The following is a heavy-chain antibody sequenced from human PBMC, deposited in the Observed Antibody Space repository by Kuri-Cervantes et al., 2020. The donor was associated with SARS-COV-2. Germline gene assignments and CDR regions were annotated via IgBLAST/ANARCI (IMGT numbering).Heavy chain of an antibody. CDR2: ISSSSSYI. V-gene: IGHV3-21*01. Sequence: GESLKISCAASGFTFSSYSMNWVRQAPGKGLEWVSSISSSSSYIYYADSVKGRFTISRDNAKNSLYLQMNSLRAEDTAVYYCARDRGAIAVDSEAEYFQHWGQGTLVTVSS. CDR1: GFTFSSYS. D-gene: IGHD6-19*01. J-gene: IGHJ1*01. CDR3: ARDRGAIAVDSEAEYFQH.